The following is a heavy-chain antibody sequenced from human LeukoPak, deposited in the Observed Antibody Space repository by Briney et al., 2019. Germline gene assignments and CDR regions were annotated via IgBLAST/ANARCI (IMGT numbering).Heavy chain of an antibody. D-gene: IGHD3-10*01. V-gene: IGHV3-11*01. Sequence: GGSLRLSCAASGFTFSDYYMSWIRQAPGKGLEWLSYISSSGSTIYFADSVKGRFTISRDNAKNSLYLQMNSLRAEDTAVYYCARDHGTYYGSGSYLRAEFSNWGQGALVTVSS. CDR1: GFTFSDYY. CDR3: ARDHGTYYGSGSYLRAEFSN. CDR2: ISSSGSTI. J-gene: IGHJ4*02.